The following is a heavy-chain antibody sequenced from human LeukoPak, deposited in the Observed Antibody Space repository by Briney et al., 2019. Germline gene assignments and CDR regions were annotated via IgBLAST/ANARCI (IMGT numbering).Heavy chain of an antibody. V-gene: IGHV1-69*02. CDR3: ACPVAVAGTHFAY. J-gene: IGHJ4*02. Sequence: GASVKVSCKASGGTSSSYTISWVRQAPGQGLEWMGRIIPILGIANYAQKFQGRVTITADKSTSTAYMELSSLRSEHTAVYDCACPVAVAGTHFAYWGQRTLVTVSS. CDR2: IIPILGIA. D-gene: IGHD6-19*01. CDR1: GGTSSSYT.